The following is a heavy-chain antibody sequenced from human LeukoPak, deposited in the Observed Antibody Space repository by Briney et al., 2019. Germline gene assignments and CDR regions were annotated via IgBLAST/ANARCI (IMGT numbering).Heavy chain of an antibody. J-gene: IGHJ4*02. D-gene: IGHD5-12*01. CDR3: AKEDRGYSGYDIDY. CDR1: GFTFSSYA. CDR2: ISASGDST. Sequence: GGSLRLSCAASGFTFSSYAMSWVRQAPGKGLEWVSAISASGDSTYYADSVKGRFTISRDNSKNTLYFQMNSLRAEDTAVYYCAKEDRGYSGYDIDYWGQGTLVTVSS. V-gene: IGHV3-23*01.